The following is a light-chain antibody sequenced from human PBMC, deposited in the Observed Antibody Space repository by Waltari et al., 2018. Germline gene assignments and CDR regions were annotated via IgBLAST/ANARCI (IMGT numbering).Light chain of an antibody. CDR3: QQSYSTPRT. V-gene: IGKV1-39*01. CDR1: QGISSY. J-gene: IGKJ1*01. Sequence: DIQMTQSPPSLSASVGDRVTITCRASQGISSYLSWYQQKPGKAPNLLIYAASSLQSGFPSRFSGSGSGTDFTLTISSLQPEDFATYYCQQSYSTPRTFGQGTRVEIK. CDR2: AAS.